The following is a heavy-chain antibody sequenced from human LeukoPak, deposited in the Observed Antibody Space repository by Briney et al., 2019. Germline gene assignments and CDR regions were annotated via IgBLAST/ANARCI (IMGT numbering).Heavy chain of an antibody. J-gene: IGHJ5*02. CDR1: GGSISIYY. Sequence: SETLSLTCPVSGGSISIYYWSWIRQPPGKGLEWIAFISYSGSTNYNPSLKSRASISLDTSKNLCSLRLSSVTAADTAVYYCARHAIYSGGYSFWFDPWGLGTLVTVSS. V-gene: IGHV4-59*08. CDR2: ISYSGST. D-gene: IGHD1-26*01. CDR3: ARHAIYSGGYSFWFDP.